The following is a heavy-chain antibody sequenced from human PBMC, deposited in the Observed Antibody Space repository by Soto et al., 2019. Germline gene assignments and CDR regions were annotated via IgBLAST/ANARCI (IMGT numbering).Heavy chain of an antibody. V-gene: IGHV3-23*01. J-gene: IGHJ5*02. CDR3: ATNPSHYDYIWGSSLA. Sequence: HPGGSLRLSCAASGFTFSSYAMSWVRQAPGKGLEWVSAISGSGGSTYYADSVKGRFTISRDNSKNTLYLQMNSLRAEDTAVYYCATNPSHYDYIWGSSLAWGQGTLVTVSS. CDR2: ISGSGGST. D-gene: IGHD3-16*01. CDR1: GFTFSSYA.